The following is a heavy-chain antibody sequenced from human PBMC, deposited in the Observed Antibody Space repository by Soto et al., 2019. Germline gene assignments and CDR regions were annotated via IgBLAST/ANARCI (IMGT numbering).Heavy chain of an antibody. CDR3: ARGGPPDFWSGYYRNWFDP. CDR2: INHSGST. V-gene: IGHV4-34*01. Sequence: SETLSLTCAVYGGSFSGYYWSWIRQPPGKGLEWIGEINHSGSTNYNPYLKSRVTISVDTSKNQFSLKLSSVTAADTAVYYCARGGPPDFWSGYYRNWFDPWGQGTLVTVSS. J-gene: IGHJ5*02. D-gene: IGHD3-3*01. CDR1: GGSFSGYY.